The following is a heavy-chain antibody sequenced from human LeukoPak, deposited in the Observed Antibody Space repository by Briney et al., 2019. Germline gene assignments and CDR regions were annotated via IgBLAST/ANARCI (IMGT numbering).Heavy chain of an antibody. J-gene: IGHJ4*02. D-gene: IGHD3-22*01. V-gene: IGHV4-59*08. CDR2: IYYSGST. Sequence: SETLSLTCTVSGGSSSSYYWSWIRQPPGKGLEWIGYIYYSGSTNYNPSLKSRVTISVDTSKNQFSLKLSSVTAADTAVYYCAGFDSSGYYYPYWGQGTLVTVSS. CDR3: AGFDSSGYYYPY. CDR1: GGSSSSYY.